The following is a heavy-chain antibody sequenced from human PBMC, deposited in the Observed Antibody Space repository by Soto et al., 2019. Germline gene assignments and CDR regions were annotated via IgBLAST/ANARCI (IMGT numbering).Heavy chain of an antibody. J-gene: IGHJ5*02. D-gene: IGHD3-16*01. Sequence: PSETLSLTCAVSGGSISSGGYSWSWIRQPPGKGLEWIGYIYHSGSTYYNPSLKSRVTISVDRSKNQFSLKLSSVTAADTAVYYCAREGSATTLGWFDPWGQGTLVTVSS. V-gene: IGHV4-30-2*01. CDR1: GGSISSGGYS. CDR2: IYHSGST. CDR3: AREGSATTLGWFDP.